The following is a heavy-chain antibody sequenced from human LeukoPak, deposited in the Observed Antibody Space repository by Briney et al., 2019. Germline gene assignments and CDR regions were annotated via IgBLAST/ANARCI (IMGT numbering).Heavy chain of an antibody. D-gene: IGHD2-21*02. CDR1: GYSFSTYW. CDR3: ARHCFGGDCYRDY. V-gene: IGHV5-51*01. Sequence: GESLKISCKGSGYSFSTYWIGWVRQMPGKGLEWMGLINAADSDTRYSPSSQGQVTISADKSISTAYLQWSSLKASDTAMYYCARHCFGGDCYRDYWGQGTLVTVSS. J-gene: IGHJ4*02. CDR2: INAADSDT.